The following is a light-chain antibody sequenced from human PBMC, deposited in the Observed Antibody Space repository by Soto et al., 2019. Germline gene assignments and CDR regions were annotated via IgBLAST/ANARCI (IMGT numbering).Light chain of an antibody. Sequence: QSALTQPPSSSGTPGQRVTISCSGSSSNIGSRYVYWYQVVPGTAPKLLIYWNDQRPSGVPDRFSGSKSGTSASLAISGLRSEDEADYYGGAWDDRLSGYFLASGTKATFL. CDR1: SSNIGSRY. V-gene: IGLV1-47*01. CDR3: GAWDDRLSGYF. CDR2: WND. J-gene: IGLJ1*01.